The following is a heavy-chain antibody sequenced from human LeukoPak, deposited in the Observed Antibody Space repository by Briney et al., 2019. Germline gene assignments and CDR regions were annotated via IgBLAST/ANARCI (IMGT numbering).Heavy chain of an antibody. Sequence: PSETLSLTCAVYGGSFSGYYWTWIRQPPGKGLGWIGEINPGVSTTSNLSLRSRVTISVDTSKTQFSLKLSSVTAADTAVYYCARVSGYSYGGIDYWGQGTLVSVSS. V-gene: IGHV4-34*01. CDR2: INPGVST. CDR3: ARVSGYSYGGIDY. J-gene: IGHJ4*02. CDR1: GGSFSGYY. D-gene: IGHD5-12*01.